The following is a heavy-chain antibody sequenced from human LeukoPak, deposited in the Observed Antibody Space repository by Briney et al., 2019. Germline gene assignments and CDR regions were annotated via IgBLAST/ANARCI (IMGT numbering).Heavy chain of an antibody. D-gene: IGHD3-16*02. V-gene: IGHV3-30*18. CDR3: AKVLLRLGELSPFDY. J-gene: IGHJ4*02. CDR1: GVSFSSYG. Sequence: GGSLRLSRAASGVSFSSYGMHWVRQAPGKGLEWVAVISYDGSDKYYADSVKGRFTISRDNSKNTLYLQMNSLRAEDTAVYYCAKVLLRLGELSPFDYWGQGTLVAVSS. CDR2: ISYDGSDK.